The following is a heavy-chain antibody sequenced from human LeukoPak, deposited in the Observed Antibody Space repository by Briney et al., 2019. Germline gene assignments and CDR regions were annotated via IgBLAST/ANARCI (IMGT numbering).Heavy chain of an antibody. Sequence: SETLSLTCAVYGGSFSGYYWSWIRQPPGKGLEWIGEINHSGSTNCNPSLKSRVTISVDTSKNQFSLKLSSVTAADTAVYYCASLRPHYDFWSGYYPHIDYWGQGTLVTVSS. V-gene: IGHV4-34*01. CDR2: INHSGST. CDR3: ASLRPHYDFWSGYYPHIDY. J-gene: IGHJ4*02. D-gene: IGHD3-3*01. CDR1: GGSFSGYY.